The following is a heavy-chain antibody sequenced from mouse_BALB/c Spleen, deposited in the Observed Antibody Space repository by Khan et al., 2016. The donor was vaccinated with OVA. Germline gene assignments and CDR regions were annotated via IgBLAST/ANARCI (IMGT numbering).Heavy chain of an antibody. Sequence: EVKLEESGPDLVKPSQSLSLTCTVTGYSITSGYSWHWIRQFPGNKLEWMGYIYYSGIINYNPSLKSRISITRDTSKNQFFLQLNSVTSEDTATYDCARDGNYMDFWGQGTSVTVSS. D-gene: IGHD2-1*01. J-gene: IGHJ4*01. CDR2: IYYSGII. V-gene: IGHV3-1*02. CDR1: GYSITSGYS. CDR3: ARDGNYMDF.